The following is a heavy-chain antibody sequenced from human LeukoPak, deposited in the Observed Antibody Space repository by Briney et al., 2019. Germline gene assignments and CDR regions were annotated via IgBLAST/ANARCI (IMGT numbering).Heavy chain of an antibody. CDR2: ITRSSSAK. CDR3: TREQEGSDY. V-gene: IGHV3-48*01. CDR1: GFTFSSYS. J-gene: IGHJ4*02. Sequence: GGSLRLSCVASGFTFSSYSMNWVRQAPGKGLEWVSYITRSSSAKFYADSVKGRFTISRDNAENLLYLQMNSLRAEDTAVYYCTREQEGSDYWGQGTLVTVSS.